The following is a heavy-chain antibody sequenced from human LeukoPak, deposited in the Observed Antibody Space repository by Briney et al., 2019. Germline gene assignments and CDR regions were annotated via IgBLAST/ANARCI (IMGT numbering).Heavy chain of an antibody. CDR3: ARARNDYDSSGFSALDL. CDR2: IWYDGSNK. CDR1: GFTFSSYG. D-gene: IGHD3-22*01. J-gene: IGHJ5*02. V-gene: IGHV3-33*01. Sequence: PGGSLRLSCAASGFTFSSYGMHWVRQAPGQGLEWVAVIWYDGSNKYCADSVKGRFTISRDNSKNTLYLQVNSLRAEDTAVYYCARARNDYDSSGFSALDLWGQGTLVTVSS.